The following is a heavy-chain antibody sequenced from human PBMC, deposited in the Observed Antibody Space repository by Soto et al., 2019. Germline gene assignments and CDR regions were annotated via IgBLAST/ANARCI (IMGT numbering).Heavy chain of an antibody. D-gene: IGHD2-8*01. CDR3: ARENIVLDAFDI. CDR1: GGSIRYYY. CDR2: IYYTGSS. V-gene: IGHV4-59*01. Sequence: SETLSLTCTVSGGSIRYYYWSWIRQPPGKGLESIGYIYYTGSSNYSPTFKSRVTMSIDTSKNHFSLKLSSVTAADTAVYYCARENIVLDAFDIWGQGTMVTVSS. J-gene: IGHJ3*02.